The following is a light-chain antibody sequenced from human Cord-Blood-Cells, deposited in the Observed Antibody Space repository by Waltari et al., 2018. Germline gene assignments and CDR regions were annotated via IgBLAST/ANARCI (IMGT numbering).Light chain of an antibody. CDR2: AAS. Sequence: DIQMTQSPSSLSASVGDRVTITCRASTSFSSYLNWYQDKQGKAPKLLIYAASSLQSGVPSRFSGSGSGTDFTLTISSLQPEDFATYYCQQSYSTPWTFGQGTKVEIK. J-gene: IGKJ1*01. CDR1: TSFSSY. CDR3: QQSYSTPWT. V-gene: IGKV1-39*01.